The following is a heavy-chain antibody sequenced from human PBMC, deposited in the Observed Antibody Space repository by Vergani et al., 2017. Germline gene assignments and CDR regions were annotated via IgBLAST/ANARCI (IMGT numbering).Heavy chain of an antibody. CDR2: INPNSGGT. Sequence: QVQLVQSGAEVKKPGASVKVSCKASGYTFTSYGISWVRQAPGQGLEWMGWINPNSGGTNYAQKFQGRVTMTRDTSISTAYMELSRLRSDDTAVYYCARVVGYSSGWYLVGDAFDIWGQGTMVTVSS. V-gene: IGHV1-2*02. D-gene: IGHD6-19*01. CDR1: GYTFTSYG. CDR3: ARVVGYSSGWYLVGDAFDI. J-gene: IGHJ3*02.